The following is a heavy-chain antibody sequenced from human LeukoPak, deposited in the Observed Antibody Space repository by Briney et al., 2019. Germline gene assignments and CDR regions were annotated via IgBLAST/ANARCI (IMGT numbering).Heavy chain of an antibody. CDR1: GDSFRSYY. Sequence: PETLSLTCTVSGDSFRSYYWSWIRQPPGKGLEWIGYIYYSGSTNYNPSLKSRVTISVDTSKNQFSLKLNSVTAADTAVYYCARGRTLEWFACGGQLTSVTVSS. V-gene: IGHV4-59*01. CDR2: IYYSGST. CDR3: ARGRTLEWFAC. J-gene: IGHJ6*02. D-gene: IGHD3-3*01.